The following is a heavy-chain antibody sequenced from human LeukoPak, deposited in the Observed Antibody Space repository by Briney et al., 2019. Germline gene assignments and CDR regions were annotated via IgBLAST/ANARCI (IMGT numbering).Heavy chain of an antibody. Sequence: ASVKVSCKASGGTFSSYAISWVRQAPGQGLEWMGGIIPIFGTANYAQKFQGRVTITADESTSTAYMELSSLRSEDTAVYYCARESVTYYYDSSGYYPYNWFDPWGQGTLVTVSS. CDR2: IIPIFGTA. V-gene: IGHV1-69*13. CDR3: ARESVTYYYDSSGYYPYNWFDP. D-gene: IGHD3-22*01. CDR1: GGTFSSYA. J-gene: IGHJ5*02.